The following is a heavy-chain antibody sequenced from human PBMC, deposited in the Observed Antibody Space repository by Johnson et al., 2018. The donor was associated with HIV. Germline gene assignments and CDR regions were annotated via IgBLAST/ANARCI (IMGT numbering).Heavy chain of an antibody. J-gene: IGHJ3*02. D-gene: IGHD4-11*01. CDR2: IYSGDIT. V-gene: IGHV3-66*02. Sequence: VQLVESGGGVVQPGGSLRLSCAASGFTVSSNYMSWVRQAPGKGLEWVSVIYSGDITYYADSVKGRFTISRDNSKNTLYLQMNSLRAEDTAVYYCAKDRTPYSLYVDAFDIWGQGTMVTVSS. CDR1: GFTVSSNY. CDR3: AKDRTPYSLYVDAFDI.